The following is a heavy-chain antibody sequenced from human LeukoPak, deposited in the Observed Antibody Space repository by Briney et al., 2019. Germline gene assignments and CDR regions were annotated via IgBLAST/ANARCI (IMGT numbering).Heavy chain of an antibody. CDR2: IYPSDSDI. D-gene: IGHD3-10*01. J-gene: IGHJ4*02. CDR3: ARGRSHLLLWVGQPYFDL. V-gene: IGHV5-51*01. Sequence: GESLKISCEASGYKFNIYWIAWVRQVPGKGLEWMGIIYPSDSDIAYSPSFKGHVTISVDKSISTAYLQWSSLKASDTAKYYCARGRSHLLLWVGQPYFDLWGQGTLVTVSS. CDR1: GYKFNIYW.